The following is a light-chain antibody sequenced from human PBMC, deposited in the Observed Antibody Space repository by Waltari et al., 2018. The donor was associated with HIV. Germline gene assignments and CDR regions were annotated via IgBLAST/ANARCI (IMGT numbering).Light chain of an antibody. Sequence: QTALTQPASVSGSPGQSITISCTGTSSDVGAYNLVPWYQQHPGKAPRLIIYDVSGRPAGVSNHFTGSKSGNAASLTISGVQAEDEADYYCCSYVSEIVPCVFGGGTKLTVL. CDR3: CSYVSEIVPCV. CDR1: SSDVGAYNL. CDR2: DVS. J-gene: IGLJ3*02. V-gene: IGLV2-23*02.